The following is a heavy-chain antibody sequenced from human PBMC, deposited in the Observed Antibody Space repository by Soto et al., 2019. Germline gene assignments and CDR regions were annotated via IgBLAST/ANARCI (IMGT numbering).Heavy chain of an antibody. D-gene: IGHD5-12*01. V-gene: IGHV3-11*04. Sequence: GGSLRLSCAASGFTFSDYYMSWILQAPGKGLEWVSYISSSGGTIYYADSVKGRFTISRDNAHNSLYLQMNSLRAEDTAVYYCATYTGSYYHYGMDVWGQGTTVTVSS. CDR1: GFTFSDYY. CDR2: ISSSGGTI. CDR3: ATYTGSYYHYGMDV. J-gene: IGHJ6*02.